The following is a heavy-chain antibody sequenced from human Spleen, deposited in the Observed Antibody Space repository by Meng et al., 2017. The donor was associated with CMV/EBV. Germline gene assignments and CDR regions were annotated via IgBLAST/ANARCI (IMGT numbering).Heavy chain of an antibody. CDR2: INQDGSQR. CDR1: GFHFSTYW. D-gene: IGHD3-3*01. V-gene: IGHV3-7*03. J-gene: IGHJ6*02. CDR3: ARVIVPAPWSGYYMDYDYNGMDV. Sequence: GGSLRLSCAASGFHFSTYWMSWVRQAPGKALEWVANINQDGSQRNYVDSVKGRFTISRDNAKNSMYLQMNSLRAEDPAVYYCARVIVPAPWSGYYMDYDYNGMDVWGQGTTVTVSS.